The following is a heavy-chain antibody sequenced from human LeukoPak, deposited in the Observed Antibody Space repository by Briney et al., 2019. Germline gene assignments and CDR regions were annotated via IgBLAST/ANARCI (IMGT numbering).Heavy chain of an antibody. CDR3: ARLSDAVHLGAFDL. Sequence: PSETLSLSCAVSGVSISTYYWAWIRQPPGKGLEWIGYIHTSGSNNQYPSLKSRVTISVDKSKNHFSLRLTSVTAADTAVYYCARLSDAVHLGAFDLWGQGTMATVSS. V-gene: IGHV4-4*09. D-gene: IGHD3-3*01. CDR2: IHTSGSN. CDR1: GVSISTYY. J-gene: IGHJ3*01.